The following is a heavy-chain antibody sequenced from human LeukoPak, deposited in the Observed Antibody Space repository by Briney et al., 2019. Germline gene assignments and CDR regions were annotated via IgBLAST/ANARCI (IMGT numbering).Heavy chain of an antibody. J-gene: IGHJ4*02. CDR3: ARDSEVSSGWHYFDY. V-gene: IGHV3-21*01. Sequence: GESLRLSCAASGFTFSSYSMNWVRQAPGKGLEWVSAISSSGSNIYYAYSMNRRFTISRDNTKNLFYQLMNSTSADDTAVYCFARDSEVSSGWHYFDYWGQGSIVTVPS. CDR2: ISSSGSNI. CDR1: GFTFSSYS. D-gene: IGHD6-19*01.